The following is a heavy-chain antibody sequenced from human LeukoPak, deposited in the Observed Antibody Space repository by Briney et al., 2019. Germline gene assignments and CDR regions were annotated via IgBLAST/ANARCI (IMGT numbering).Heavy chain of an antibody. Sequence: PGGSLRLSCVASGYTFSSFSINWVRQAPGKGLEWASSISVRSNYIYYADSVRGRFSISRDDARNSLYLQMDSLRGDDTAVYYCVRLRRNYDSSGYYYYYDYWGQGTLVTVSS. V-gene: IGHV3-21*01. CDR2: ISVRSNYI. J-gene: IGHJ4*02. CDR1: GYTFSSFS. D-gene: IGHD3-22*01. CDR3: VRLRRNYDSSGYYYYYDY.